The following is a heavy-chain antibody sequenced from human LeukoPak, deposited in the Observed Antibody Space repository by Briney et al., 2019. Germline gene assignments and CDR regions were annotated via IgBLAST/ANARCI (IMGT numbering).Heavy chain of an antibody. Sequence: SQTLSLTCTVSGGSISSGDYYWSWIRQPPGKGLEWIGYIYYSGSTYYNPSLKSRVTISVDTSKNQFSLKLSSVTAADTAVYYCVRAPSRSGSYYPYFDYWGQGTLVTVSS. CDR3: VRAPSRSGSYYPYFDY. CDR1: GGSISSGDYY. J-gene: IGHJ4*02. V-gene: IGHV4-30-4*01. CDR2: IYYSGST. D-gene: IGHD3-10*01.